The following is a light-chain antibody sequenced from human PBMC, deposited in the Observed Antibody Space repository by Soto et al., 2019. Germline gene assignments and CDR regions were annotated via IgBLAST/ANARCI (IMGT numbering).Light chain of an antibody. CDR1: QSLNTN. Sequence: EIVMTQSPATLSVSPGERATLSCRASQSLNTNLVWYQQKPGQAPRLLIYGASTSATGIPARFSGSGSGTEFTLTISNRQSEDFAVYYCQQYKHWPPFTFGQGTKLEIK. CDR3: QQYKHWPPFT. V-gene: IGKV3-15*01. J-gene: IGKJ2*01. CDR2: GAS.